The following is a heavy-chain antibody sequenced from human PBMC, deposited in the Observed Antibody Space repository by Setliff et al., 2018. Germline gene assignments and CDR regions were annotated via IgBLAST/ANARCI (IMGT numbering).Heavy chain of an antibody. J-gene: IGHJ4*02. CDR3: TVYNTGSSKDHY. Sequence: SETLSLTCTVSGDSTSRYFWNWIRQPPGKGLEWIGEINHSGSTNYNPSLKSRVTISVDTSKNQFSLKLSSVTAADTALYYCTVYNTGSSKDHYWGQGTPVTVSS. V-gene: IGHV4-34*01. CDR1: GDSTSRYF. D-gene: IGHD2-8*02. CDR2: INHSGST.